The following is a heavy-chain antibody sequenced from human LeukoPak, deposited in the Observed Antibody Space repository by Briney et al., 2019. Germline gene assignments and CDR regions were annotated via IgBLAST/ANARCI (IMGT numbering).Heavy chain of an antibody. CDR1: GGSISSSSYY. CDR3: ARVKAVVTPWVFDY. CDR2: IYYSGST. D-gene: IGHD4-23*01. V-gene: IGHV4-39*07. Sequence: PSETLSLTCTVSGGSISSSSYYWGWIRQPPGKGLEWIGSIYYSGSTYYNPSLKSRVTISVDTSKNQFSLNLSSVTAADTAVYFCARVKAVVTPWVFDYWGQGSLVTVSS. J-gene: IGHJ4*02.